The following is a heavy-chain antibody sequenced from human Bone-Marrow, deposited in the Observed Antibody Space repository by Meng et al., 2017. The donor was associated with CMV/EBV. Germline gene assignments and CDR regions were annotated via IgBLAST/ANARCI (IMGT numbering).Heavy chain of an antibody. V-gene: IGHV1-69*10. CDR3: ARDGGSGNYYYGMDV. CDR1: GGTFSSYA. D-gene: IGHD3-10*01. Sequence: SVKVSCKASGGTFSSYAISWVRQAPGQGLEWMGGIIPILGIANYAQKFQGRVTITADKSTSTAYMELSSLRSEDTAVYYCARDGGSGNYYYGMDVWGQGTTVTVSS. CDR2: IIPILGIA. J-gene: IGHJ6*02.